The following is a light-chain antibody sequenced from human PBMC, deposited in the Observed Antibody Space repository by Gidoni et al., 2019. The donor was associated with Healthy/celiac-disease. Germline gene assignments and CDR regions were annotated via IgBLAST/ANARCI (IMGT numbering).Light chain of an antibody. CDR1: KLGDKY. J-gene: IGLJ2*01. Sequence: SYERTQPPPVSVSPGQTASITCSGVKLGDKYACWYQQKPGQSPVLVIYQDSKRPSGIPERFSGSNSGNTATLTISGTQAMDEADYYCQAWDSSTGVFGGGTKLTVL. CDR3: QAWDSSTGV. V-gene: IGLV3-1*01. CDR2: QDS.